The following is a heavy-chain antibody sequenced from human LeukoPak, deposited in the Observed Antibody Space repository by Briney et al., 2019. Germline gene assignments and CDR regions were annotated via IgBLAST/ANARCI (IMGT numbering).Heavy chain of an antibody. J-gene: IGHJ6*02. CDR3: ARQDSSGWPIYYYYGMDV. CDR1: GYSFTSYW. Sequence: GESLKISCKGSGYSFTSYWIGWVRQMPGKGLEWMGIIYPGDSDTRYSPSFQGQVTISADKSISTAYLQWSSLKASDTAMYYCARQDSSGWPIYYYYGMDVWGQGTTVTVSS. D-gene: IGHD6-19*01. V-gene: IGHV5-51*01. CDR2: IYPGDSDT.